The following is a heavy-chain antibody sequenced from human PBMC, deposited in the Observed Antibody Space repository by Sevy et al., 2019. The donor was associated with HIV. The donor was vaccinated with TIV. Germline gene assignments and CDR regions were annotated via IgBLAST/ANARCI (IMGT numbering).Heavy chain of an antibody. V-gene: IGHV3-74*01. CDR1: GFTFSSYW. D-gene: IGHD2-2*01. Sequence: GGSLRLSCAASGFTFSSYWMHGVRQAPGKGLVWVSRINSDRSSTSYADSVKGRFTISRDNAKNTLYLQMNSLRAEDTAVYYCARAVRCSSTSCYPYYYYYGMDVWGQGTTVTVSS. CDR3: ARAVRCSSTSCYPYYYYYGMDV. J-gene: IGHJ6*02. CDR2: INSDRSST.